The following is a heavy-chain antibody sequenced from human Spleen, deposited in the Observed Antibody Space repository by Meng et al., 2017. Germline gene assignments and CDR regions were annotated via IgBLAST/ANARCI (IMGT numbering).Heavy chain of an antibody. Sequence: QVQLVQSGAGVKKPRATAKVSCRASGYTFTSYYIHWVRQAPGQGLEWMGIINPSTGTTTYAQNLQGRVTMTRDTSTSTVHMELSSLRSEDTAVYYCARDCLAGYTSGWQFDYWGQGTLVTVSS. D-gene: IGHD6-19*01. CDR3: ARDCLAGYTSGWQFDY. V-gene: IGHV1-46*04. CDR2: INPSTGTT. J-gene: IGHJ4*02. CDR1: GYTFTSYY.